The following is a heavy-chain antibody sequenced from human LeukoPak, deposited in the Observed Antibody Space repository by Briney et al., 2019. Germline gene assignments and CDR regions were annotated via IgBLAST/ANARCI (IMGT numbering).Heavy chain of an antibody. V-gene: IGHV4-34*01. CDR2: INHGGST. CDR3: ATTPPTYDSSGYVDF. Sequence: SETLSLTCAVYGGSLSAYYWTWIRQPPGKGLEWIGEINHGGSTNYNPSLKSRVTISVDTSKNQFSLKLSSVTAADTAVYYCATTPPTYDSSGYVDFWGQGTMVTVSS. CDR1: GGSLSAYY. J-gene: IGHJ3*01. D-gene: IGHD3-22*01.